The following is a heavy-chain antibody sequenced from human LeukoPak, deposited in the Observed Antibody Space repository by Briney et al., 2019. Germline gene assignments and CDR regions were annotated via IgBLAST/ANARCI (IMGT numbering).Heavy chain of an antibody. CDR1: GFTFSSYA. CDR2: ISSIGGST. Sequence: GESLRLSCAASGFTFSSYAMSWVRQAPGKGLEWVSAISSIGGSTCYADSVKGRFTISRDNSKNTLYLQMNSLRAEDTAVYYCAKARRGYSGYDLTTVTDYWGQGTLVTVSS. D-gene: IGHD5-12*01. J-gene: IGHJ4*02. CDR3: AKARRGYSGYDLTTVTDY. V-gene: IGHV3-23*01.